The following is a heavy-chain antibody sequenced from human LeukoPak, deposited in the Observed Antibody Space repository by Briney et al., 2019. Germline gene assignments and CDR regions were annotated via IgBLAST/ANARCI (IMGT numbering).Heavy chain of an antibody. CDR1: GASISSGDYY. Sequence: SETLSLTCTVSGASISSGDYYWNWIRQPPGKGLEWIGYIYDSGSTYFNPSLKSRVIISVDTSKNQFSLNLTSVTAADTAVYYCVRAQVIPRAFDIWAQGTMVTVSS. V-gene: IGHV4-30-4*01. CDR2: IYDSGST. CDR3: VRAQVIPRAFDI. J-gene: IGHJ3*02.